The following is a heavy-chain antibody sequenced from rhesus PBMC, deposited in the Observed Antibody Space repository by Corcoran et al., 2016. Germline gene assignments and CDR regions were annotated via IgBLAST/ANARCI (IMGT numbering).Heavy chain of an antibody. CDR3: ARHCTGSGCYGSFDY. D-gene: IGHD2-21*01. Sequence: QVKLQESGPGLVKPLEPLSPTCAVSGGSISGGYYYWSWIRPSPGTGLEWIGGIYSSSGNTYYNPSLKSRVTISKDTSTNQFSLKLSSVTAADTAVYYCARHCTGSGCYGSFDYWGQGVLVTVSS. J-gene: IGHJ4*01. CDR2: IYSSSGNT. V-gene: IGHV4S12*01. CDR1: GGSISGGYYY.